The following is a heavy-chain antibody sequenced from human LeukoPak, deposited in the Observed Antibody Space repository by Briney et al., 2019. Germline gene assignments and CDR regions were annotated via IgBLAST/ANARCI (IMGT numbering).Heavy chain of an antibody. CDR2: IYHSGST. Sequence: PSQTLSLTCAVSGGSISSGGYSWSWIRQPPGKGLEWIGYIYHSGSTYYNPSLKSRVTISVDRSKNQFSLKLSSVTAADTAVYYCARLQYSSTRVGYYGIDVWGQGTTVTVSS. CDR1: GGSISSGGYS. V-gene: IGHV4-30-2*01. D-gene: IGHD2-2*01. J-gene: IGHJ6*02. CDR3: ARLQYSSTRVGYYGIDV.